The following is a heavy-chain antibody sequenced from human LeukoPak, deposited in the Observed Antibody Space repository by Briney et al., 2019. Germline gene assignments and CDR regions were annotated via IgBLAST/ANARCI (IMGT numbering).Heavy chain of an antibody. CDR3: ARDSADRYDSSGYYPLDY. D-gene: IGHD3-22*01. Sequence: GGSLTPSRAASGLTFSSYAMHSVRHAPRKGLEWRAVISYDGSHKYHADSVTGRFTISRDNSKNTIYLQMNSLRAEDTAVYYCARDSADRYDSSGYYPLDYWGQGTLVTVSS. CDR2: ISYDGSHK. J-gene: IGHJ4*02. V-gene: IGHV3-30-3*01. CDR1: GLTFSSYA.